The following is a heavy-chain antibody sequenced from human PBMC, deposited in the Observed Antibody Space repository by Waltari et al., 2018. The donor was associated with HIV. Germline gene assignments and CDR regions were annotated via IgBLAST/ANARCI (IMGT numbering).Heavy chain of an antibody. V-gene: IGHV1-8*01. Sequence: QVQLVQSGAEVKKPGASVKVSCKASVYTFTSYDINWVRQATGQGLEWMGWMNPNSGNTGYAQKFQGRVTMTRNTSISTAYMELSSLRSEDTAVYYCARDKYCSGGSCENYGMDVWGQGTTVTVSS. J-gene: IGHJ6*02. CDR3: ARDKYCSGGSCENYGMDV. D-gene: IGHD2-15*01. CDR1: VYTFTSYD. CDR2: MNPNSGNT.